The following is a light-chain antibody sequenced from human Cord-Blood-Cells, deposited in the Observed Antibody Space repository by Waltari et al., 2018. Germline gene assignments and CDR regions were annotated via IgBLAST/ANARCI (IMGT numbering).Light chain of an antibody. CDR2: GAS. J-gene: IGKJ1*01. CDR1: QSVSSSY. CDR3: EQYGSSPT. Sequence: IVLTQSPGTLSLPPGASADPSCRASQSVSSSYLPWYKQKPGQAPRLLIYGASSRATGIPDRFSGSGSGTDFTLTIRRLKPEDVAVYYGEQYGSSPTFGQGTKVEIK. V-gene: IGKV3-20*01.